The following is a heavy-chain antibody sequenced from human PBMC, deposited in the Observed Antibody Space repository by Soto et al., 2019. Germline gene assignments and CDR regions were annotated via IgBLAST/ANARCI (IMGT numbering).Heavy chain of an antibody. V-gene: IGHV3-30-3*01. Sequence: PGGSLRLSCAASGFTFSSYAMHWVRQAPGKGLEWVAVISYDGSNKYYADSVKGRFTISRDNSKNTLYLQMNSLRAEDTAVYYCARGGELPICGVVTHLSLDVWGQGTTVTVSS. CDR3: ARGGELPICGVVTHLSLDV. J-gene: IGHJ6*02. D-gene: IGHD3-3*01. CDR1: GFTFSSYA. CDR2: ISYDGSNK.